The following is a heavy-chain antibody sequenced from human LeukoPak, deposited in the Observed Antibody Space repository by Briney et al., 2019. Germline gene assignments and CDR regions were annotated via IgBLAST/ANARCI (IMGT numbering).Heavy chain of an antibody. CDR3: ASADVLGDLSH. CDR2: LNPNSGGT. V-gene: IGHV1-2*02. J-gene: IGHJ4*02. CDR1: GYTFIGYY. D-gene: IGHD2-8*01. Sequence: ASVKVSCKASGYTFIGYYMHWVRQAPGQGLEWMGWLNPNSGGTNYAQKFQGRVTMTRDTSISTAYMELSWLRSDDTAVYYCASADVLGDLSHWGQGTLVTVSS.